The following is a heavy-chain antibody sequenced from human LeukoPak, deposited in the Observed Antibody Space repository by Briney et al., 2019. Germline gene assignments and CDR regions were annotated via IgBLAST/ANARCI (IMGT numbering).Heavy chain of an antibody. CDR2: IKQDGSEK. CDR1: GFTFSNYW. CDR3: ARVQGSSGPGIFEY. V-gene: IGHV3-7*01. J-gene: IGHJ4*02. Sequence: GGSLRLSCAASGFTFSNYWMSWVRQAPGKGLEWMANIKQDGSEKFYVDSMKGRFTISRDNAKKSLYLQMNSLRVEDTAVYYCARVQGSSGPGIFEYWGQGTLVTVSS. D-gene: IGHD6-19*01.